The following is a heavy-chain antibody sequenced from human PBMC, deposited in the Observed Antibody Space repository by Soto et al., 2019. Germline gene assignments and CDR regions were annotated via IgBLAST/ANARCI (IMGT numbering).Heavy chain of an antibody. J-gene: IGHJ6*02. CDR2: INHSGST. D-gene: IGHD6-13*01. Sequence: SETLSLTCAVYGGSFSGYYWSWIRKPPGKGLEWIGEINHSGSTNYNPSLKSRVTISVDTSKNQFSLKLSSVTAADTAVYYCARDSSSWYFVYYYYGMDVWGQGTTVTVSS. CDR3: ARDSSSWYFVYYYYGMDV. CDR1: GGSFSGYY. V-gene: IGHV4-34*01.